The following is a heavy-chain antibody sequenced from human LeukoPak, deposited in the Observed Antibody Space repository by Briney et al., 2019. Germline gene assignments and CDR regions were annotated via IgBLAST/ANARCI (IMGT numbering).Heavy chain of an antibody. CDR3: VRESEYYFDHSASFDY. CDR1: GFTFTAYL. V-gene: IGHV3-30-3*01. J-gene: IGHJ4*02. D-gene: IGHD3-22*01. Sequence: GGSLRLSCAASGFTFTAYLIHWVRQAPGKGLEWVAVMSSDGNAMFYADSLKGRFTISRDNSKNTLYLQMNSLRAEDTAVYYCVRESEYYFDHSASFDYWGQGTLVTVSS. CDR2: MSSDGNAM.